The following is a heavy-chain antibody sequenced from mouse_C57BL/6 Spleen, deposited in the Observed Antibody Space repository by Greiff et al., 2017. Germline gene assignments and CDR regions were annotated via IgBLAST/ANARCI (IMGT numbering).Heavy chain of an antibody. Sequence: QVQLQQSGAELVRPGASVTLSCKASGYTFTDYEMHWVKQTPVHGLEWIGAIDPATGGTAYNQKFKGKAILTADKSPRTAYMELSSLKSEDSAVYYCARSDYYGRSVWALDDWGQGTSVTVSS. CDR3: ARSDYYGRSVWALDD. V-gene: IGHV1-15*01. CDR1: GYTFTDYE. D-gene: IGHD1-1*01. CDR2: IDPATGGT. J-gene: IGHJ4*01.